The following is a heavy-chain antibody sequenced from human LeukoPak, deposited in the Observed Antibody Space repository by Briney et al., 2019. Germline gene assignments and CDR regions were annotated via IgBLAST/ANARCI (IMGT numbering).Heavy chain of an antibody. CDR3: ARDLVSSMSDAFDI. V-gene: IGHV1-2*06. J-gene: IGHJ3*02. CDR1: GYTFTGYY. CDR2: INPNSGGT. D-gene: IGHD2-8*02. Sequence: ASVMVSCKASGYTFTGYYMHWVRQAPGQGLEWMGRINPNSGGTNYAQKFQGRVTMTRDTSISTAYMELSRLRSDDTAVYYCARDLVSSMSDAFDIWGQGTMVTVSS.